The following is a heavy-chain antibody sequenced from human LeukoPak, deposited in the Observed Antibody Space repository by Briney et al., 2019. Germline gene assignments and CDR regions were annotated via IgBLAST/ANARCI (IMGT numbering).Heavy chain of an antibody. J-gene: IGHJ4*02. CDR2: IYHSGST. V-gene: IGHV4-38-2*02. D-gene: IGHD6-19*01. Sequence: NPSETLSLTCTISGYSISSGYYWGWIRQPPGKGLEGIGSIYHSGSTYYNPSLKSRVTISLDTSENQFSLKLSSVTAADTAVYYCARDLYSRGWGYFDYWGQGTLVTVSS. CDR1: GYSISSGYY. CDR3: ARDLYSRGWGYFDY.